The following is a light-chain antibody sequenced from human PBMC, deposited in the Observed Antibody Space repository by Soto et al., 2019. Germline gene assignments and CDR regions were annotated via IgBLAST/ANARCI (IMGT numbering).Light chain of an antibody. J-gene: IGKJ5*01. CDR1: QSVSSY. CDR2: DAS. Sequence: ENVLTQSPGTLSLSPGERATLSRRASQSVSSYLAWYQQKPGQAPRLLIYDASNRATGIPARFSGSGSGTDFTLTISSLEPEDFAVYYCQQRSNWPPITFGQGTRLEIK. CDR3: QQRSNWPPIT. V-gene: IGKV3-11*01.